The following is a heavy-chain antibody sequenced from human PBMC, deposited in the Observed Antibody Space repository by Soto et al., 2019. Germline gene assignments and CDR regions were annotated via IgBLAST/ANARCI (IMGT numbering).Heavy chain of an antibody. D-gene: IGHD3-9*01. CDR3: ARVSYYDVVNGYDPQKYFYYDMDV. CDR2: ISASNGNT. V-gene: IGHV1-18*04. CDR1: GYSFNTYA. J-gene: IGHJ6*02. Sequence: VASVKVSCKASGYSFNTYAITWVRQAPGQGLEWLGWISASNGNTNYAKKVQGRLTMTTDTSTNTAYMDLRSLRPDDTAVYYCARVSYYDVVNGYDPQKYFYYDMDVWGQGTTVTVSS.